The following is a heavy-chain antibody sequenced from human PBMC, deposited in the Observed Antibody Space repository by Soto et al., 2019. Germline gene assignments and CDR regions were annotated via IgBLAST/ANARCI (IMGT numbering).Heavy chain of an antibody. CDR2: IRKKINADST. J-gene: IGHJ4*02. D-gene: IGHD3-16*02. CDR1: GFIFTDHY. V-gene: IGHV3-72*01. CDR3: ASASFGGVVGALGY. Sequence: EVQLVESGGGMVQPGGSLRLSCAASGFIFTDHYMDWVRQAPGKGLEWVGRIRKKINADSTEYAASGKGRVIISRDDSKHLVSLQMNSLKTEDTAVYYCASASFGGVVGALGYWGRGTLVTVSS.